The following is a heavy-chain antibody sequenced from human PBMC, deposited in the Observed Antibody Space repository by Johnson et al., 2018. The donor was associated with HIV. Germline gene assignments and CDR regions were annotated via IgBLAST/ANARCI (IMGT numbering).Heavy chain of an antibody. CDR1: GFIFNSYA. J-gene: IGHJ3*02. CDR2: ITGSGGRT. Sequence: VQLVESGGGLVQPGGSLRLSCAASGFIFNSYAMNWVRQTPGKGLEWVSGITGSGGRTYYADFVKGRFTISRDNSKNTLYLQMNSRRAEDTARYYCAKDRVDTAMVVNAFDIWGQGTMVTVSS. D-gene: IGHD5-18*01. CDR3: AKDRVDTAMVVNAFDI. V-gene: IGHV3-23*04.